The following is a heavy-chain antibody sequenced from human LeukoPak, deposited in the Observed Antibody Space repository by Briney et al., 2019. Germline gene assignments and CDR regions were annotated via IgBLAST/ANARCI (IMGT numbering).Heavy chain of an antibody. J-gene: IGHJ4*02. CDR2: INPNSGGT. CDR1: GYTFTGYY. V-gene: IGHV1-2*06. D-gene: IGHD3-10*01. Sequence: ASVKVSCKASGYTFTGYYMHWVRQAPGQGLEWMGRINPNSGGTNYAQKFQGRVTMTRDTSISTAYMELSRLRSDDTAVYYCARDPKGVTPLDYWGQGTLVTVSS. CDR3: ARDPKGVTPLDY.